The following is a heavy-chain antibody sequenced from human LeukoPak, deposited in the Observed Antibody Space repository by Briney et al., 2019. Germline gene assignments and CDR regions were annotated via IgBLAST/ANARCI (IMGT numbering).Heavy chain of an antibody. CDR1: GASISSSY. V-gene: IGHV4-59*12. D-gene: IGHD2-21*02. Sequence: SETLSLTCSVSGASISSSYWSWIRQSPEKGLEWIGYIHYSGHTDATPSLKSRVTMSVDMSKNHFSLKLTSVTAADTAVYYCASRDANTAAAFDIWGQGTMLTVSS. J-gene: IGHJ3*02. CDR2: IHYSGHT. CDR3: ASRDANTAAAFDI.